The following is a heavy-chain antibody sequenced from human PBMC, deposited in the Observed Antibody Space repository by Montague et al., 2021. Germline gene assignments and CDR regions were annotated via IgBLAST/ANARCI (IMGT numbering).Heavy chain of an antibody. CDR3: ARDRGAFDP. CDR2: ISPSGTT. V-gene: IGHV4-38-2*02. Sequence: SETLSLTCSVSGYSISGNHFWGWVRQPPGKGLEWIGRISPSGTTYYNPSLKSRVAISVDTSKNQFSLKLTSVIAADTAVYYCARDRGAFDPWGQGTLVTVSS. D-gene: IGHD1-26*01. J-gene: IGHJ5*02. CDR1: GYSISGNHF.